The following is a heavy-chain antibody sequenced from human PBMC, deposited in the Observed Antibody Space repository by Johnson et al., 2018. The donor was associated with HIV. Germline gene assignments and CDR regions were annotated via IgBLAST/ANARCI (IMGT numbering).Heavy chain of an antibody. J-gene: IGHJ3*02. Sequence: QVQLVESGGGLVQPGGSLRLSCAASGFTFSDYYMSWIRQAPGKGLEWVSYISSSGSTIYYADSVQVRFTISKDNSKNTLYLQMNSLRAEDTAVYYCARGGEYSSSLYAFDIWGQGTMDTVSS. CDR3: ARGGEYSSSLYAFDI. V-gene: IGHV3-11*04. CDR1: GFTFSDYY. CDR2: ISSSGSTI. D-gene: IGHD6-13*01.